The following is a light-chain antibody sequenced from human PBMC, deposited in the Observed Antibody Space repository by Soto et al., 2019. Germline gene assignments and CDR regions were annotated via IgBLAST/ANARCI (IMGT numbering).Light chain of an antibody. CDR2: GAS. CDR1: QSVSSSY. J-gene: IGKJ3*01. V-gene: IGKV3-20*01. Sequence: EIVLTQSPGTLSLSPGERATLSCRASQSVSSSYLARYQQKPGQAPSLLIYGASSRATGIPDRFSGSGSGTDCTLTISRLEPEDFAVYYGQQYGSSPGCTFGPGTKVDIK. CDR3: QQYGSSPGCT.